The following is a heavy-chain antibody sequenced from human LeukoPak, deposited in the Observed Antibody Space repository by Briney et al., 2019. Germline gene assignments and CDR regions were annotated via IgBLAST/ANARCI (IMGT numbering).Heavy chain of an antibody. J-gene: IGHJ4*02. CDR2: ISGSGGST. CDR3: AKGRGSTSIYEY. CDR1: GFTFSSYG. D-gene: IGHD2-2*01. Sequence: PGGSLRLSCAASGFTFSSYGMSWVRQAPGKGLEWVSFISGSGGSTYYAGSVTGRFTMSRDTSKNTLYLEMNSLRDDDTAAYYCAKGRGSTSIYEYWGQGTLVTVSS. V-gene: IGHV3-23*01.